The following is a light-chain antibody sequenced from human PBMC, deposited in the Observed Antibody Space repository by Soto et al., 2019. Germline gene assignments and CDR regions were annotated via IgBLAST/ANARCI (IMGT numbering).Light chain of an antibody. V-gene: IGKV3-20*01. CDR2: GAS. CDR1: QSVSSSY. CDR3: KQYGSSGK. Sequence: IVLPQSPATLSLSPGARATLSCLASQSVSSSYLAWYQQKPGQAPRLLIYGASSRATGIPDRFGGSGSGTDFTLTISRLEPEDFAVYYCKQYGSSGKFGQGTKVDIK. J-gene: IGKJ1*01.